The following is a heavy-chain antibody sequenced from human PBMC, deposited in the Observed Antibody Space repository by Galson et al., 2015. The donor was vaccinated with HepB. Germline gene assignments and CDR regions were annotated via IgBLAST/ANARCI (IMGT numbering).Heavy chain of an antibody. Sequence: SLRLSCAASGFTVSSNYMSWVRQAPGKGLEWVSVIYSGGSTYYADSVKGRFTISRDNSKNTLYLQMNSLRAEDTAVYYCARDWNKYSSGGWDAFDIWGQGTMVTVSS. CDR2: IYSGGST. D-gene: IGHD6-19*01. CDR1: GFTVSSNY. V-gene: IGHV3-53*01. J-gene: IGHJ3*02. CDR3: ARDWNKYSSGGWDAFDI.